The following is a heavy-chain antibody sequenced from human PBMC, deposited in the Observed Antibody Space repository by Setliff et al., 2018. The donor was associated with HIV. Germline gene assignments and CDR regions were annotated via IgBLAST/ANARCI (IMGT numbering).Heavy chain of an antibody. V-gene: IGHV1-69*10. CDR2: IIPILGIA. CDR1: GGTFSSYA. D-gene: IGHD3-9*01. CDR3: ARDRGYDILTGFPGAFDI. Sequence: SVKVSCKASGGTFSSYAISWVRQAPGQGLEWMGGIIPILGIANYAQKFQGRVTITADESTRTAYMELSSLRSEDTSVYYCARDRGYDILTGFPGAFDILGQGTMVTVSS. J-gene: IGHJ3*02.